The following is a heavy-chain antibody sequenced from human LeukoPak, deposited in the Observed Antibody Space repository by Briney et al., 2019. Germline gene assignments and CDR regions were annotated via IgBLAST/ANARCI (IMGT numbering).Heavy chain of an antibody. J-gene: IGHJ4*02. V-gene: IGHV4-34*01. D-gene: IGHD3-22*01. CDR2: INHSGRT. Sequence: SETLSLTCAVYGGSLSGYNWFWIRQPPGKGLEWIGKINHSGRTNYNPSLKSRVTISIDKSENRFSVKLTSVTAADSAVYFCAGAYYYDSTGYFEDEYWGQGTLVAVSS. CDR3: AGAYYYDSTGYFEDEY. CDR1: GGSLSGYN.